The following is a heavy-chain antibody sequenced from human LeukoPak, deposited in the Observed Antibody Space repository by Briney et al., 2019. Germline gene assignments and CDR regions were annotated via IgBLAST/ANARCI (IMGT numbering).Heavy chain of an antibody. J-gene: IGHJ4*02. CDR3: ARVLGGDTGGFDY. V-gene: IGHV3-23*01. Sequence: GGSLRLSCAASGFTFSNYAMSWVRQAPGKGLEWVSVISGRAGSTNYADSVKGRFTISRDSSKNTLYLQMNSLRAEDTAVYYCARVLGGDTGGFDYWGQGTLVTVSS. D-gene: IGHD3-16*01. CDR2: ISGRAGST. CDR1: GFTFSNYA.